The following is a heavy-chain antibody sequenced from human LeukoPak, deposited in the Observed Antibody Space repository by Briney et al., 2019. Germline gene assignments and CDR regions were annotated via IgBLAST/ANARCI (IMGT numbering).Heavy chain of an antibody. CDR2: VSHDGTTK. Sequence: GGSLRLSCVASGFTFSTYTMHWVRQAPGKGLEWVAVVSHDGTTKYYADSVRGRFTISRDNAKNSLYLQMNSLRAEDTAVYYCARDGVRGVIDYWGQGTLVTVSS. D-gene: IGHD3-10*01. J-gene: IGHJ4*02. V-gene: IGHV3-30*04. CDR1: GFTFSTYT. CDR3: ARDGVRGVIDY.